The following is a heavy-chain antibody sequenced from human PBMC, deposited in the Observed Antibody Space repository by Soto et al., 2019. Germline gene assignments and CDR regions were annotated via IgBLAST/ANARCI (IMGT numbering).Heavy chain of an antibody. CDR1: GGTFTYYG. CDR2: IIPIIGPA. CDR3: SRDLGTTIAGPPRRETYGWLDP. V-gene: IGHV1-69*01. J-gene: IGHJ5*02. Sequence: QVQLVQSGAEVKRPGSSVKLSCKASGGTFTYYGISWVRQAPGQGLEWMGGIIPIIGPATYAQKFQCRLTITADQYTSTAYMELSSLGSEDTALYYCSRDLGTTIAGPPRRETYGWLDPWGQGTLVTVSS. D-gene: IGHD3-22*01.